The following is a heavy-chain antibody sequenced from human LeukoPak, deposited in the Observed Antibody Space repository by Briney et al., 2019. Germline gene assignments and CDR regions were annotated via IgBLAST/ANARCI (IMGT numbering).Heavy chain of an antibody. CDR3: AKLPYYDFWSGFDY. Sequence: PGRSLRLSCTASGFTFGDYAMSWVRQAPGKGLEWVSAISGSGGSTYYADSAKGRFTISRDNSKNTLYLQMNSLRAEDTAVYYCAKLPYYDFWSGFDYWGQGTLVTVSS. D-gene: IGHD3-3*01. V-gene: IGHV3-23*01. CDR1: GFTFGDYA. CDR2: ISGSGGST. J-gene: IGHJ4*02.